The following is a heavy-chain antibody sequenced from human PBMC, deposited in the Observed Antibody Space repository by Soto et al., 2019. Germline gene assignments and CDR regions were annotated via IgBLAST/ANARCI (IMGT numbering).Heavy chain of an antibody. J-gene: IGHJ5*02. D-gene: IGHD3-9*01. CDR1: GGSISSSSYY. Sequence: QLQLQESGPGLVKPSETLSLTCTVSGGSISSSSYYWGWIRQPPGKGLEWIGSIYYSGSTYYNPSLKSRVTISVDTSKNQLSLKLSSVTAADTAVYYCARGYGRARYFYWLSHHWFDPWGQGTLVTVSS. CDR2: IYYSGST. V-gene: IGHV4-39*01. CDR3: ARGYGRARYFYWLSHHWFDP.